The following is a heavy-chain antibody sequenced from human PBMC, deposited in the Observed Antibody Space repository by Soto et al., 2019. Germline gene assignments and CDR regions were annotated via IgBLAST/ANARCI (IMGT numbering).Heavy chain of an antibody. D-gene: IGHD3-10*01. CDR3: ARYSYGSDYYFDY. V-gene: IGHV4-59*01. J-gene: IGHJ4*02. CDR1: GGSISLYY. Sequence: SETLSLTCTVSGGSISLYYWTWIRQPPGKGLEWIGYIYYSGSTNSSPSLKSRVTMSVDTSKNQFSLKLSAVIAADTAMYYCARYSYGSDYYFDYWGQGTLVTVSS. CDR2: IYYSGST.